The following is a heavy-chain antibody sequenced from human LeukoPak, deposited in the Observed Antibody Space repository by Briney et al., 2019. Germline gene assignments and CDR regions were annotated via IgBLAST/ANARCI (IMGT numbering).Heavy chain of an antibody. CDR2: IYYSGST. CDR3: ARGVSNYRYSSSFHDY. J-gene: IGHJ4*02. Sequence: PSETLSLTCTVSGGSISSGGYYWSWIRQHPGKGLEWIGYIYYSGSTNYNPSLKSRVTISVDTSKNQFSLKLSSVTAADTAVYYCARGVSNYRYSSSFHDYWGQGTLVTVSS. V-gene: IGHV4-31*03. D-gene: IGHD6-6*01. CDR1: GGSISSGGYY.